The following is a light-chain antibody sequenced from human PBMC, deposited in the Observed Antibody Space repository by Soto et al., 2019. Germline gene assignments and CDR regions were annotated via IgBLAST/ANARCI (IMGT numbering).Light chain of an antibody. Sequence: QSVLTQPASVSGSPGQSVTISCTGSSSDDGDYNYVSWYQQHPGKAPKFMIYDVSNRPSGVSNRFSGSKSGNTASLTISGLQAEDEADYYCSSYTTSNTRQIVFGTGTKVTVL. V-gene: IGLV2-14*03. J-gene: IGLJ1*01. CDR1: SSDDGDYNY. CDR2: DVS. CDR3: SSYTTSNTRQIV.